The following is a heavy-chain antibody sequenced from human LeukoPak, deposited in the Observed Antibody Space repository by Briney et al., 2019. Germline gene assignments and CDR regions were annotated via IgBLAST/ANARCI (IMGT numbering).Heavy chain of an antibody. V-gene: IGHV4-34*01. Sequence: SETLSLTCDVYGGSFSGYYWSWIRQPPGKGLEWIGEINPSGDTNYNPSLKSRLTISVDTSKNQFSLKLSSVTAADTAVYYCAKGPWEPRFDPWGQGTLVTVSS. CDR1: GGSFSGYY. D-gene: IGHD1-26*01. CDR3: AKGPWEPRFDP. J-gene: IGHJ5*02. CDR2: INPSGDT.